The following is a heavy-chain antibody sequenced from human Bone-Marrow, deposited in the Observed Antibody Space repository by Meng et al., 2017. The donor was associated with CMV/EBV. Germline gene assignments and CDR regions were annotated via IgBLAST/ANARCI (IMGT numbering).Heavy chain of an antibody. Sequence: GESLKISCAASGFTFDDYAMHWVRQAPGKGLEWVLYISSSGSTTYYADSVKGRFTISRDNAKKSLYLQMNSLRAEDTAVYYCARGRGDNWYYYGMDVWGQGTTVTVSS. D-gene: IGHD1-1*01. J-gene: IGHJ6*02. CDR3: ARGRGDNWYYYGMDV. CDR2: ISSSGSTT. CDR1: GFTFDDYA. V-gene: IGHV3-48*03.